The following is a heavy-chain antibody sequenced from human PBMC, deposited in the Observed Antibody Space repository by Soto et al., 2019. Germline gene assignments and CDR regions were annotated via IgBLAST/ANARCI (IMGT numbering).Heavy chain of an antibody. J-gene: IGHJ4*02. CDR2: IIPIFGTA. V-gene: IGHV1-69*01. Sequence: QVQLVQSGAEVKKPGSSVKVSCKASGGTVSSYAISWERQAPGQGLEWMGGIIPIFGTAIYAQKFQGRVTITADESTRTAYMELGSLRSEDTAVYYCARTSAEYGAYGAFDYWGQGTLVTVSS. CDR1: GGTVSSYA. CDR3: ARTSAEYGAYGAFDY. D-gene: IGHD2-2*01.